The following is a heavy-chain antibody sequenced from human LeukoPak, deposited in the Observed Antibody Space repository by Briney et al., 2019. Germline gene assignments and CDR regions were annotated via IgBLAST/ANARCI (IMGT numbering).Heavy chain of an antibody. D-gene: IGHD6-13*01. CDR3: AKDRNSWSPMDYFDY. J-gene: IGHJ4*02. V-gene: IGHV3-9*01. CDR2: ISWNSGSI. Sequence: GGSLRLTCAASGFTFDDYAMHWVRQAPGKGLEWVSGISWNSGSIGYADSVKGRFTISRDNAKNSLYLQMNSLRAEDTAFYYCAKDRNSWSPMDYFDYWGQGTLVTVSS. CDR1: GFTFDDYA.